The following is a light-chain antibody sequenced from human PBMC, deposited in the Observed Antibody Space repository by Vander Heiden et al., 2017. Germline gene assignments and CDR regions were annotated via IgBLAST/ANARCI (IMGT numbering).Light chain of an antibody. Sequence: QPVLTQPPSASASLGASVTLTCTLSSGFSTYKADGYQQRPGRGPQFLMRVGTGGIVGPRGDGIPGRFSVSGSGLIRFLTIKNIREEDESDYPCATDYGSGRIFGVVFGGGTKLTVL. V-gene: IGLV9-49*01. CDR3: ATDYGSGRIFGVV. CDR1: SGFSTYK. J-gene: IGLJ2*01. CDR2: VGTGGIVG.